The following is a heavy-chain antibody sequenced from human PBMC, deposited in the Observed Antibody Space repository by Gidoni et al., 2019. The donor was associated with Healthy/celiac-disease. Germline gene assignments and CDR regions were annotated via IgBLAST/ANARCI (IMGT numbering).Heavy chain of an antibody. Sequence: QVQLQESGPGLVKPSETLSLPCTVSGGSISSYSWSWLRQPPGQGLEWIGYIYYRGSTNYNPSLKVRVTIAVDTSKNQFSLKLSSVTAADTAVYYCARGGVGATPFDYWGQGTLVTVSS. CDR2: IYYRGST. V-gene: IGHV4-59*01. CDR3: ARGGVGATPFDY. D-gene: IGHD1-26*01. CDR1: GGSISSYS. J-gene: IGHJ4*02.